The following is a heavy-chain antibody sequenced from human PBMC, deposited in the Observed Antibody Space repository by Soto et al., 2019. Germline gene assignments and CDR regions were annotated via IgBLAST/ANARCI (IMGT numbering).Heavy chain of an antibody. CDR2: VYHTGRT. CDR3: ARDFAYFDS. Sequence: SETLSLTCTVSGGSLRSGSYSWVWIRQPPGKGLEWIGYVYHTGRTSYNPSLKSRVSISMDTSKNQFSLNLDSVTAADTAVYFCARDFAYFDSWGQGTLVTVSS. D-gene: IGHD3-3*01. V-gene: IGHV4-61*01. CDR1: GGSLRSGSYS. J-gene: IGHJ4*02.